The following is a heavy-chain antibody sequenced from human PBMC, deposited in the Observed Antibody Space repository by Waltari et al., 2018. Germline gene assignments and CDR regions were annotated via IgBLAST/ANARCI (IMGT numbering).Heavy chain of an antibody. Sequence: QVQLQQWGAGLLKPSETLSLTCAVYGGSFSGYYWSWIRQPPGKGLEWIGEINHSGSTNDNPSLKSRVTISVDTSKNQFSLKLSSVTAADTAVYYCAREVVYDSSGYHPALIDYWGQGTLVTVSS. J-gene: IGHJ4*02. D-gene: IGHD3-22*01. CDR1: GGSFSGYY. CDR3: AREVVYDSSGYHPALIDY. V-gene: IGHV4-34*01. CDR2: INHSGST.